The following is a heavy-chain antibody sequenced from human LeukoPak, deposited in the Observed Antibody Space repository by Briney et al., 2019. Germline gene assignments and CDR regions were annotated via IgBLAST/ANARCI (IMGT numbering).Heavy chain of an antibody. CDR1: GGSISSYY. V-gene: IGHV4-4*09. Sequence: SETLSLTCTVSGGSISSYYWSWIRQPPGKGLEWIGYIYTSGSTNYNPSLKSRVTISVDTSKNQFSLKLSSVTAADTAVYYCARHHDFWSGYKSYNWFDPWGQGTLVTVSS. CDR2: IYTSGST. D-gene: IGHD3-3*01. J-gene: IGHJ5*02. CDR3: ARHHDFWSGYKSYNWFDP.